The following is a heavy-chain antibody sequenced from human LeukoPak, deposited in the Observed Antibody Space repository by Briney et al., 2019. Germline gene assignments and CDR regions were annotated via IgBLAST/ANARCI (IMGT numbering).Heavy chain of an antibody. J-gene: IGHJ4*02. D-gene: IGHD3-16*01. V-gene: IGHV1-24*01. CDR2: FDPEDGET. CDR1: GYTLTELS. CDR3: ATDVRGAQTFDY. Sequence: GASVNVSCKVSGYTLTELSMHWVRQAPGKGLEWMGGFDPEDGETIYAQKFQGRVTMTEDTSTDTAYMELSSLRSEDTAVYYCATDVRGAQTFDYWGQGTLVTVSS.